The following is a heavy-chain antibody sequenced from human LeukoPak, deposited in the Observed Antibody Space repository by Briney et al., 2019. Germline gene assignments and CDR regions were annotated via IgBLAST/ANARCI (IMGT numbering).Heavy chain of an antibody. J-gene: IGHJ4*02. CDR2: ISGSGAGT. CDR1: GFTFSGYA. D-gene: IGHD2-8*01. V-gene: IGHV3-23*01. Sequence: GGSLRLSCAASGFTFSGYAMNWVRQAPGKGLEWVSGISGSGAGTYYADSVKGSFTISRDNSKNTLYLQMNSLRADDTAVYYCAKMVREFYTISYYFDYWGQGTLVTVSS. CDR3: AKMVREFYTISYYFDY.